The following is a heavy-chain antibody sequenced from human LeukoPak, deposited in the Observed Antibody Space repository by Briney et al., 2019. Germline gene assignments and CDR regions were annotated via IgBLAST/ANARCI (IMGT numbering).Heavy chain of an antibody. Sequence: SETLSLTCSVSGGSISSYSWSWIRQPPGKGLEGIGYISYSGNTNYNPSLTSRVTISVDTSKNQFSLKIISVPAADTAVYYCARRGSYCSGGSSELDYWGQGTLVTVSS. CDR1: GGSISSYS. J-gene: IGHJ4*02. CDR3: ARRGSYCSGGSSELDY. D-gene: IGHD2-15*01. V-gene: IGHV4-59*08. CDR2: ISYSGNT.